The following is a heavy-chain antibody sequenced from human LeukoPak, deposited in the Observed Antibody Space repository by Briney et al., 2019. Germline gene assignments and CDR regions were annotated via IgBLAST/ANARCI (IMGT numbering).Heavy chain of an antibody. CDR3: ARGPHDYVWGSYRYTHFDY. V-gene: IGHV3-30*02. Sequence: GGSLRLSCAASGFTFSSYGMHWVRQTPGKGLEWVAIIWSDGSNKYYADSVKGRFTISRDNSKNTLYLQMNSLRAEDTAVYYCARGPHDYVWGSYRYTHFDYWGQGTLVTVSS. CDR1: GFTFSSYG. D-gene: IGHD3-16*02. J-gene: IGHJ4*02. CDR2: IWSDGSNK.